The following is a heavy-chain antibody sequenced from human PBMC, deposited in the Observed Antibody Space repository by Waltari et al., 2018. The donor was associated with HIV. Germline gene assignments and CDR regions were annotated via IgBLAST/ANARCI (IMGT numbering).Heavy chain of an antibody. J-gene: IGHJ4*02. D-gene: IGHD5-12*01. CDR2: ISSGSSFI. Sequence: EVQLMESGGRLVKPGGSLRRSCAASGFSFGGRSMGWVRQAPGKGLEWVASISSGSSFITYSGSVKGRFTISRGNAENSLYLQMNSLRAEDTAVYYCARDMATFTGAYYFDTWGQGTLVTVSS. V-gene: IGHV3-21*01. CDR3: ARDMATFTGAYYFDT. CDR1: GFSFGGRS.